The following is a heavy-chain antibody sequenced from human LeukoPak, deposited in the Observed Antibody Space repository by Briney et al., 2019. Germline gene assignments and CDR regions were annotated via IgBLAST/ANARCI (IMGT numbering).Heavy chain of an antibody. CDR3: ARTPGQYYYDSSGYYSYYFDY. Sequence: PGGSLRLSCAASGFTFSSYSMNWVRQAPGKGLEWVSYISSSSSTIYYADSVKGRFTISRDNAKNSLYLQMNSLRAEDTAVYYCARTPGQYYYDSSGYYSYYFDYWGQGTLVTVSS. D-gene: IGHD3-22*01. CDR2: ISSSSSTI. CDR1: GFTFSSYS. J-gene: IGHJ4*02. V-gene: IGHV3-48*01.